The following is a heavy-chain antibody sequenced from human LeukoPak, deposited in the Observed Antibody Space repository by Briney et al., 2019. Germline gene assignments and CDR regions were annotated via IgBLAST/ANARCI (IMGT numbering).Heavy chain of an antibody. CDR2: INHSGST. J-gene: IGHJ4*02. V-gene: IGHV4-34*01. D-gene: IGHD3-10*01. CDR3: ASSAISDY. Sequence: SETLSLTCAAYGGSFSGYYWSWIRQPPGKGLEWIGEINHSGSTNYNPSLKSRVTISVDTSKNQFSLKLSSVTAADTAVYYCASSAISDYWGQGTLVTVSS. CDR1: GGSFSGYY.